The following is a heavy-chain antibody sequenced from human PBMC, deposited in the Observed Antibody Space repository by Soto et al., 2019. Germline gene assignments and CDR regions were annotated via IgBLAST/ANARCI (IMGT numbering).Heavy chain of an antibody. CDR1: GYTFTTYW. V-gene: IGHV5-51*03. J-gene: IGHJ6*03. CDR2: IYPGDSET. Sequence: GPGVKKPGESLTISCRPSGYTFTTYWIAWVRQMPGKGLEWIGVIYPGDSETRYSPAFQGQVTLSVDKSINTAYLQWSSLKSSDTAMYYCARRGAGQTYFYYMDVWGKGTTVAVSS. CDR3: ARRGAGQTYFYYMDV.